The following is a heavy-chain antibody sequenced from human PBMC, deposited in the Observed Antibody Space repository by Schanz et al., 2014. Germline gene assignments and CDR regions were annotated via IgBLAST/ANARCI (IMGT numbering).Heavy chain of an antibody. J-gene: IGHJ4*02. D-gene: IGHD1-26*01. Sequence: VQLVESGGGLVKPGGSLRLSCAASGFSFSDYSMSWIRQAPGKGLECISYISSRGTTIYYADSVKGRFTISRDNAENSLYLQMSSLRAEDTAVYYCARDRDQWDGNFCDFWGQGTLVTVSS. CDR3: ARDRDQWDGNFCDF. CDR1: GFSFSDYS. CDR2: ISSRGTTI. V-gene: IGHV3-11*01.